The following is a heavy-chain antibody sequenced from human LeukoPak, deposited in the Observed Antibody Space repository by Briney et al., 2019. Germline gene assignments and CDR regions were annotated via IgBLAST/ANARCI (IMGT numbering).Heavy chain of an antibody. CDR2: ISYDGSNK. J-gene: IGHJ2*01. V-gene: IGHV3-30-3*01. Sequence: GGSLRLSCAASGFTFSSYAMHWVRQAPGKGLEWVAVISYDGSNKYHADSVKGRFTISRDNSKNTLYLQMNSLRAEDTAVYYCAREWWSYWYFDLWGRGTLVTVSS. CDR3: AREWWSYWYFDL. D-gene: IGHD2-15*01. CDR1: GFTFSSYA.